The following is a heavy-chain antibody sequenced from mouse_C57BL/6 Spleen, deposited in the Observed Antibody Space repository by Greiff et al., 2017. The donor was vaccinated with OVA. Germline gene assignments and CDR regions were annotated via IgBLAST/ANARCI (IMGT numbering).Heavy chain of an antibody. CDR1: GYTFTSYW. D-gene: IGHD2-5*01. CDR2: IYPGSGST. Sequence: VQLQQPGAELVKPGASVKMSCKASGYTFTSYWITWVKQRPGQGLEWIGDIYPGSGSTTYNEKFKSKATLTVDTSSSTAYMQLSSLTSEDSAVYYCARSNLYYYAMDYWGQGTSVTVSS. V-gene: IGHV1-55*01. CDR3: ARSNLYYYAMDY. J-gene: IGHJ4*01.